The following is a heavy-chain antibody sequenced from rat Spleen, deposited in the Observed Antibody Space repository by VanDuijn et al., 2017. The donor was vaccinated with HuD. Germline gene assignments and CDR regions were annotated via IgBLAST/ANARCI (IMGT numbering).Heavy chain of an antibody. CDR1: GFTFSRFA. D-gene: IGHD1-12*01. Sequence: EVQLVESGGGLVQPGRSLKLSCTASGFTFSRFAMAWVRQAPKKGLEWVATITSGGSNTYYPDSVKGRFTISRDNAKSTLYLQMDSLRSEDTATYYCTPYEGGSAYWGQGTLVTVSS. J-gene: IGHJ3*01. CDR3: TPYEGGSAY. V-gene: IGHV5-46*01. CDR2: ITSGGSNT.